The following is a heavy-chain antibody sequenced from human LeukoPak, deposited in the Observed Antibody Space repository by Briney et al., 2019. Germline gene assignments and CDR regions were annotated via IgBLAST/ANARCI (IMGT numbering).Heavy chain of an antibody. CDR3: ARDPATATSYFDL. CDR2: IWFDGSKK. V-gene: IGHV3-33*01. J-gene: IGHJ4*02. D-gene: IGHD4-17*01. CDR1: GFRFSRYG. Sequence: PGGSLRLSCVVSGFRFSRYGFHWLRQAPGKGLEWVAVIWFDGSKKYYADSVKGRFTISRDDSKSTLNLQMDSLRAEDTAVYYCARDPATATSYFDLWGQGTLVTVSS.